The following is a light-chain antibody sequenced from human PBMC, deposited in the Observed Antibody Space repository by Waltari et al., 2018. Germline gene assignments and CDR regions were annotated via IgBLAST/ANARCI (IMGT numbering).Light chain of an antibody. CDR1: SSDVGGYNY. Sequence: QSALTQPASVSGSPGQSITISCTGTSSDVGGYNYVSWYQQYPGKAPKLMIYDVSKRPSGVSKRCSDSKAGNTASLTSAGHQAEDEADEYCCSYAGSRSHVLFGGGTKLPVL. V-gene: IGLV2-23*02. J-gene: IGLJ2*01. CDR3: CSYAGSRSHVL. CDR2: DVS.